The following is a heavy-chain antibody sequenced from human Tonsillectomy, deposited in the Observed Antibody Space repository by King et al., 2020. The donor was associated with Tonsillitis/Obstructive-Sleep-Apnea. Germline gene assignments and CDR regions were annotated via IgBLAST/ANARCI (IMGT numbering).Heavy chain of an antibody. CDR1: GFIFYNAW. J-gene: IGHJ3*02. CDR2: IKSKTDGGTT. V-gene: IGHV3-15*01. Sequence: QLVQSGGGLVKPGGSRRLSCAASGFIFYNAWMSWVRQAPGKGLEWGGRIKSKTDGGTTDYAAPVKGRFTISRDDSKNTLYLQMNSLKTEDTAVYYCTTPLGYSYGYDAFDIWGQGTMVTVSS. D-gene: IGHD5-18*01. CDR3: TTPLGYSYGYDAFDI.